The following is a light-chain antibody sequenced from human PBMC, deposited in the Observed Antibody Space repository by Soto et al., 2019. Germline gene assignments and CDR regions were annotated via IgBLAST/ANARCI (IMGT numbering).Light chain of an antibody. CDR2: GAS. Sequence: EIVMTQSPATLSVSPGEGATVSCRASQSVSSNLAWYQQKPGQAPRLLIYGASTRATGIPARFSGSGSGTEFTLTISSLQSEDFAVYYCQQLNSYPRTFGGGTKVDIK. V-gene: IGKV3-15*01. J-gene: IGKJ4*01. CDR1: QSVSSN. CDR3: QQLNSYPRT.